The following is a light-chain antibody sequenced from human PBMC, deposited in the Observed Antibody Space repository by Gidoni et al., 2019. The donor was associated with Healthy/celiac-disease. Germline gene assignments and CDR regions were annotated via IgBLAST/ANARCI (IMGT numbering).Light chain of an antibody. CDR3: QHRGT. CDR1: QSISSW. Sequence: DIQMTQSPSTLSASVGDRVTITCRASQSISSWLAWYQQKPGKAPKLLIYYASSLESGVPSRFSGSGSGTEFTLTISSLQPDDFATYYCQHRGTFGQGTKVEIK. CDR2: YAS. V-gene: IGKV1-5*01. J-gene: IGKJ1*01.